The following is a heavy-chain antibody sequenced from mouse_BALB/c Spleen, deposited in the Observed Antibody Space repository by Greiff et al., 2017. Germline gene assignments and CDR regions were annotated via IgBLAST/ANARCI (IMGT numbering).Heavy chain of an antibody. Sequence: EVQRVESGGGLVKPGGSLKLSCAASGFTFSSYAMSWVRQTPEKRLEWVASISSGGSTYYPDSVKGRFTISRDNARNILYLQMSSLRSEDTAMYYCAREGLYGSWFAYWGQGTLVTVSA. V-gene: IGHV5-6-5*01. CDR2: ISSGGST. J-gene: IGHJ3*01. CDR3: AREGLYGSWFAY. D-gene: IGHD1-1*01. CDR1: GFTFSSYA.